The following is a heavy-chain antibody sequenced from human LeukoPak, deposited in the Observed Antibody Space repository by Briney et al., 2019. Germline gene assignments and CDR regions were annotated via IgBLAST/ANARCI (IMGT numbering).Heavy chain of an antibody. CDR3: ARYINGAFDY. V-gene: IGHV1-3*01. CDR2: INGGNGYT. Sequence: GASVKVSCKASGYTFANYGVHWVRHAPGQRLEWMGWINGGNGYTKYSQKFQGRVTITGDTSASTAYMELSSLRAEDRAVYYCARYINGAFDYWGQGTLVTVSS. CDR1: GYTFANYG. J-gene: IGHJ4*02. D-gene: IGHD2-8*01.